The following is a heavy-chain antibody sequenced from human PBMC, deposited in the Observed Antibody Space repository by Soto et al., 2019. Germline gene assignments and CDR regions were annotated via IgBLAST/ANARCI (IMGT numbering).Heavy chain of an antibody. CDR2: INAGNGNT. Sequence: ASVKVSCKASGYTFTGYYMSWVRQAPGQRLEWMGWINAGNGNTKYSQKFQGRVTITRDTSASTAYMELSSLRSEDTAVYYCARGSGYYYWDDYWGQGTLVT. CDR1: GYTFTGYY. V-gene: IGHV1-3*01. J-gene: IGHJ4*02. D-gene: IGHD3-22*01. CDR3: ARGSGYYYWDDY.